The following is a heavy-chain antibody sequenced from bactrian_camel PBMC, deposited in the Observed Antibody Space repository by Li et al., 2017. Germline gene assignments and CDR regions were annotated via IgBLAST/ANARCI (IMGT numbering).Heavy chain of an antibody. V-gene: IGHV3S54*01. CDR1: ENIPNKYC. Sequence: HVQLVESGGGSVPPGGSLRLSCVESENIPNKYCMGWFRQAPGKRREGVAVIYTMNGVTYYDDSVKGRFTISQDTAKNTLNLQMDSLKPDDSAMCYCASEWGCDLYIGQGTDRGYWGQGTQVTVS. CDR3: ASEWGCDLYIGQGTDRGY. D-gene: IGHD1*01. J-gene: IGHJ4*01. CDR2: IYTMNGVT.